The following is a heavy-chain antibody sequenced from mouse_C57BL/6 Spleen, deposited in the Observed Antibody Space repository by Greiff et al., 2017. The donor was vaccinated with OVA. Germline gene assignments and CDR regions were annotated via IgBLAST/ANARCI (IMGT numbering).Heavy chain of an antibody. Sequence: QVQLQQPGAELVKPGASVKLSCKASGYTFTSYWMHWVKQRPGQGLEWIGMIHPNSGSTNYNEKFKSKATLTVDKSSSTAYMQLSSLTSEDSAFYYCARGAYYSNYVDYWGQGTTLTVSS. V-gene: IGHV1-64*01. D-gene: IGHD2-5*01. J-gene: IGHJ2*01. CDR2: IHPNSGST. CDR3: ARGAYYSNYVDY. CDR1: GYTFTSYW.